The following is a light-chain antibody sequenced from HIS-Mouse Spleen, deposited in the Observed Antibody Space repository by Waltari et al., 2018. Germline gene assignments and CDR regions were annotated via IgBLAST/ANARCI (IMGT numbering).Light chain of an antibody. V-gene: IGLV1-47*01. CDR1: GSNIGSNY. Sequence: QSVLTQPPSASGPPGQRVTISCSGPGSNIGSNYVYRYQQLPGTAPKLLIYRNNQRPSGVPDRFSGSKSGTSASLAISGLRSEDEADYYCAAWDDSLSGVFGGGTKLTVL. CDR3: AAWDDSLSGV. CDR2: RNN. J-gene: IGLJ2*01.